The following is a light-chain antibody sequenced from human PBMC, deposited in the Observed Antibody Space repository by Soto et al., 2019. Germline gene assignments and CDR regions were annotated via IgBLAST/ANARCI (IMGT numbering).Light chain of an antibody. CDR3: QKYNNAPRT. J-gene: IGKJ1*01. V-gene: IGKV1-27*01. CDR2: AAS. Sequence: DIQMTQSPSSLSASVGDTVTITCRASQGISNYLAWYQQKPGQVPNLLIYAASTLQSGVPSRFSGSGSGTDITLAISSLRPEEVATYYCQKYNNAPRTFGQGTKVEI. CDR1: QGISNY.